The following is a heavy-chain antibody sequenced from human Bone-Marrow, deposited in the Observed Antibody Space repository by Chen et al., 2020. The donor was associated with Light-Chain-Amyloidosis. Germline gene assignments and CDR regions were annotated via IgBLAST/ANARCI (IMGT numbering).Heavy chain of an antibody. CDR2: IYRGGTT. CDR1: GFAVSDNY. D-gene: IGHD6-25*01. CDR3: ARDPEISSGGFDL. J-gene: IGHJ2*01. V-gene: IGHV3-53*01. Sequence: EVQLVESGGGLIQPGGSLRLSCAASGFAVSDNYMSWVRQAPGKGLKWVSLIYRGGTTYYADSVKGRFTISRDNSKNTLYLQMNSLRADDSAVYYCARDPEISSGGFDLWGRGTLVTVSS.